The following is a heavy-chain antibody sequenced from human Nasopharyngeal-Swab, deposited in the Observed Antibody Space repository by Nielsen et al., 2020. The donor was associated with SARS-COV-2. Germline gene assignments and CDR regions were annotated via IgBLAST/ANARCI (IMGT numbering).Heavy chain of an antibody. CDR2: IAHDASNE. CDR1: GFTFSSFG. D-gene: IGHD4-17*01. V-gene: IGHV3-30*03. CDR3: ARDAPAHYGAFY. Sequence: LLLTCAASGFTFSSFGMHWVRQAPGKGLEWVAFIAHDASNEYYGDSVKGRFSISRDSSKNTLYLQMDSLRGEDTAVYYCARDAPAHYGAFYWGRGTLVTVSS. J-gene: IGHJ4*02.